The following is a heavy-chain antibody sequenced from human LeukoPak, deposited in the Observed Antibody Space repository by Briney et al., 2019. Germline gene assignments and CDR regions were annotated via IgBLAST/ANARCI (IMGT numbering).Heavy chain of an antibody. CDR1: GYSFTSYW. CDR3: ARSINFWSGYYYESFDY. CDR2: IYPGDSDT. V-gene: IGHV5-51*01. J-gene: IGHJ4*02. D-gene: IGHD3-3*01. Sequence: GESLKISCKGSGYSFTSYWIGWVRQMPAKGLEWVGIIYPGDSDTRCSPSFQGQVTISADKSISTAYLQWSSLKASDTAMYYCARSINFWSGYYYESFDYWGQGTLVTVSS.